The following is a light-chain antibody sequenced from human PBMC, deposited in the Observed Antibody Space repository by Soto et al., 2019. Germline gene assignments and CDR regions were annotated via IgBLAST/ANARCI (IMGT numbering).Light chain of an antibody. CDR3: AAWDDRLRGLYV. V-gene: IGLV1-47*01. CDR2: RNN. J-gene: IGLJ7*01. Sequence: QLVLTQPPSASGTPGQRVTISCSGSSSNIGTNYVYWYQQLPGTAPKLLIYRNNQRPSGVPDRFSGSKSGTSASLAISGLRSEDEADYYCAAWDDRLRGLYVFGIGTQLTVL. CDR1: SSNIGTNY.